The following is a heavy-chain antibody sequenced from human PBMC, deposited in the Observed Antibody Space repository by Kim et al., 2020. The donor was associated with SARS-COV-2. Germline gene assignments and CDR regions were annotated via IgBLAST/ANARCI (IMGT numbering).Heavy chain of an antibody. J-gene: IGHJ6*02. CDR1: GFTFSSYS. CDR2: ISSSSSYI. V-gene: IGHV3-21*01. CDR3: ARDLGGDGYNPTVDYYYGMDV. Sequence: GGSLRLSCAASGFTFSSYSMNWVRQAPGKGLEWVSSISSSSSYIYYADSVKGRFTISRDNAKNSLYLQMNSLRAEDTAVYYCARDLGGDGYNPTVDYYYGMDVWGQGTTVTVSS. D-gene: IGHD3-16*01.